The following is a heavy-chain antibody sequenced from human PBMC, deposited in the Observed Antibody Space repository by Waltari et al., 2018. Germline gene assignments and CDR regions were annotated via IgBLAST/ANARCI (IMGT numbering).Heavy chain of an antibody. CDR1: GGSFSVYY. CDR2: VNYYGRT. V-gene: IGHV4-34*01. Sequence: QVQFQQWGAGLLRPSETLSLTCAVYGGSFSVYYWSWIRQPPGKGLEWIGEVNYYGRTNANPALKSRVTIAVDRSKKQFSLKVTSVTAADTALYFWAGVAPIVPYYGLNGWGQGTTVAVSS. J-gene: IGHJ6*02. D-gene: IGHD6-6*01. CDR3: AGVAPIVPYYGLNG.